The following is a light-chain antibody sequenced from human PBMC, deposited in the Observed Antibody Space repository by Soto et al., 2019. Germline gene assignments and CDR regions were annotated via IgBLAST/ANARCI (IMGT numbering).Light chain of an antibody. V-gene: IGLV2-8*01. J-gene: IGLJ2*01. CDR1: SSDVGGYNY. Sequence: QSALTQPPSASGSPGQSVTISCTGTSSDVGGYNYVSWYQHHPGKAPKLMIYEVSKRPSGVPDRFAGSKSGNTASLTVSGLQAEDEADYYRSSYAGSNTFVVFGGGTQLTVL. CDR2: EVS. CDR3: SSYAGSNTFVV.